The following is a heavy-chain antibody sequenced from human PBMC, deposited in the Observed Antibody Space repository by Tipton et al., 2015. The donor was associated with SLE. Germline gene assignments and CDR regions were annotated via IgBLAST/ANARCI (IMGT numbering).Heavy chain of an antibody. J-gene: IGHJ3*02. D-gene: IGHD3-10*01. V-gene: IGHV4-39*07. CDR3: ARPYGSGSKNAFDI. Sequence: TLSLTCIVSGDSVSSSSYYWGWIRLPPGKGLEWIGSVYYSGSTNYNPSLKSRVTISVDTSKNQFSLKLSSVTAADTAVYYCARPYGSGSKNAFDIWGQGTMVTVSS. CDR2: VYYSGST. CDR1: GDSVSSSSYY.